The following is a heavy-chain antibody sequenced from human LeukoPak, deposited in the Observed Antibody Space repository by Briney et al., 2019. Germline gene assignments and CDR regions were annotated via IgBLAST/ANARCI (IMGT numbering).Heavy chain of an antibody. CDR1: GGTFSSYA. V-gene: IGHV1-69*04. J-gene: IGHJ3*02. Sequence: GASVKVSCKASGGTFSSYAISWVQQAPGQGLEWMGRINVILDTANYAQKFQGRVTIIADISTSTSYMELSSLRSEDTAVYYCARDQGIGDASDIWGQGTMVTVSS. CDR3: ARDQGIGDASDI. CDR2: INVILDTA.